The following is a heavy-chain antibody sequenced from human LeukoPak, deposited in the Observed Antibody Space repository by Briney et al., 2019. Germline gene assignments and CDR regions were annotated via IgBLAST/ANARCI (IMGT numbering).Heavy chain of an antibody. J-gene: IGHJ6*02. CDR1: GFTVSSNY. CDR2: IYSGGST. D-gene: IGHD5-24*01. V-gene: IGHV3-66*01. CDR3: ASRDKGYYYGMDV. Sequence: GGSLRLSCAASGFTVSSNYMGWVRRAPGKGLEWVSLIYSGGSTYYVDSVKGRFTISRDNSKNTLYLQMNSVRAEDTAVYYCASRDKGYYYGMDVWGQGTTVTVSS.